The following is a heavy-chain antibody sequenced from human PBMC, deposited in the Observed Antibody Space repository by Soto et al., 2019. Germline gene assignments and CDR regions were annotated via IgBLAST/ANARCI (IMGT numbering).Heavy chain of an antibody. V-gene: IGHV3-23*01. Sequence: GSLRLSCAASGFSFSTYAMSWVRQAPGKGLEWVSAISGSGATTFYADSMKGRFTISRDNSRDTLYLQMNSLRAEDTALYFCAKEMGDYYDSSGSWFDPWGQGTLVTVSS. CDR3: AKEMGDYYDSSGSWFDP. CDR2: ISGSGATT. D-gene: IGHD3-22*01. CDR1: GFSFSTYA. J-gene: IGHJ5*02.